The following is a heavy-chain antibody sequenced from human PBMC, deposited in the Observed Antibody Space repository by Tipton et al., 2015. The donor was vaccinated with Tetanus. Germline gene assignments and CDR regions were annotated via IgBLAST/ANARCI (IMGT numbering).Heavy chain of an antibody. CDR1: GDSVSSGGYD. CDR3: ARIVRMGDFSFFDS. J-gene: IGHJ4*02. D-gene: IGHD3-16*01. Sequence: TLSLTCTVSGDSVSSGGYDWGSIRQSPGKGLELIGYIPNTGSTSYNPSLQSRVSMSVDTSKNQFSLRLSSVTAADTAVYYCARIVRMGDFSFFDSWGLGTLVTVSS. V-gene: IGHV4-61*08. CDR2: IPNTGST.